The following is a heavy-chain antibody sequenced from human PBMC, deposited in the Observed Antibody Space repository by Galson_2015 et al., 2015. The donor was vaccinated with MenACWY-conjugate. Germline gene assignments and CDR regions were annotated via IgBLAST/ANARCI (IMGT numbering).Heavy chain of an antibody. D-gene: IGHD5-24*01. CDR2: IDPGNGHT. Sequence: SCKASGYTFTRYIMHWVRQAPGQRLEWMGWIDPGNGHTQYSRKFQDRISITRDTSASTAYMELSSLRPEDTAVYYCAREMRDVLVGAAVKAYYFMDVWGKGTTVTVSS. V-gene: IGHV1-3*01. CDR3: AREMRDVLVGAAVKAYYFMDV. J-gene: IGHJ6*03. CDR1: GYTFTRYI.